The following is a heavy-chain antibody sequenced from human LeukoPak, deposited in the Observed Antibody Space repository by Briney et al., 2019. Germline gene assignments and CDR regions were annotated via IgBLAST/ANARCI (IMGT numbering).Heavy chain of an antibody. D-gene: IGHD4-17*01. CDR3: ARDGRDDYAL. V-gene: IGHV3-7*03. CDR2: IKQDGSEN. CDR1: GFTFSSSW. J-gene: IGHJ4*02. Sequence: GSLRLSCAASGFTFSSSWMSWVRRAPGKGLEWVANIKQDGSENYYVESVKGRFTVSRDNGKNSLYLQMNSLRAEDTAVYYCARDGRDDYALWGQGTLVTVSS.